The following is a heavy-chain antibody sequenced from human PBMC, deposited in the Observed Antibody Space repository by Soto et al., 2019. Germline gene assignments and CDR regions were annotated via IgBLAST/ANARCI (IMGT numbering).Heavy chain of an antibody. CDR1: GFTFSSYT. Sequence: PGGSLRLSCAASGFTFSSYTMNWVRQAPGKGLEWVSYISSSSSTIYYADSVKGRFTISRDNGKNSLYLQMNSLRDEDTAVYYCTRGLMYSYSGGYNNWFDRWGPGTLVTVSS. J-gene: IGHJ5*02. V-gene: IGHV3-48*02. CDR2: ISSSSSTI. CDR3: TRGLMYSYSGGYNNWFDR. D-gene: IGHD3-22*01.